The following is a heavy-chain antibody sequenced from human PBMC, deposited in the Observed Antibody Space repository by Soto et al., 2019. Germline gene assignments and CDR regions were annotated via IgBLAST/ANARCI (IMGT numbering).Heavy chain of an antibody. D-gene: IGHD6-13*01. Sequence: SVKVSCKASGGTFSSYAISWVRQAPGQGLEWMGGIIPIFGTANYALKFQGRVTITEDESTSTAYMELSSLRSEDTAVYYCARVEGLYSSSLKWFAPCGQGTLVTVSS. CDR3: ARVEGLYSSSLKWFAP. J-gene: IGHJ5*02. CDR2: IIPIFGTA. CDR1: GGTFSSYA. V-gene: IGHV1-69*13.